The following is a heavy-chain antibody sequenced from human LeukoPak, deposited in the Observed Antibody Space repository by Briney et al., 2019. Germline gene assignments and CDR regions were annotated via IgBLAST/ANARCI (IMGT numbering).Heavy chain of an antibody. CDR1: GFTFSSFW. CDR3: ARSYDSSGYHPQDY. D-gene: IGHD3-22*01. J-gene: IGHJ4*02. CDR2: INSDGSST. V-gene: IGHV3-74*01. Sequence: GGSLRLSCAASGFTFSSFWMHWVRQVPGKGLMWVSRINSDGSSTTYADSVKGRFTISRDNAKNTLYLQMSSLRAEDTAVYYCARSYDSSGYHPQDYWGQGTLVTVSS.